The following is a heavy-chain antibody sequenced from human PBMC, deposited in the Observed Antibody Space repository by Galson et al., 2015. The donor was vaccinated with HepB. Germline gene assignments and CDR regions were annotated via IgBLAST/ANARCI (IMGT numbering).Heavy chain of an antibody. CDR2: ISSSSSYI. V-gene: IGHV3-21*01. CDR1: GFTFSSYS. J-gene: IGHJ4*02. CDR3: ARDSYSSGPQDY. D-gene: IGHD6-19*01. Sequence: SLRLSCAASGFTFSSYSMNWVRQAPGKGLEWVSSISSSSSYIYYADSVKGRFTISRDNAKNSLYLQMNSLRAEDTAVYYCARDSYSSGPQDYWGQGTLVTVSS.